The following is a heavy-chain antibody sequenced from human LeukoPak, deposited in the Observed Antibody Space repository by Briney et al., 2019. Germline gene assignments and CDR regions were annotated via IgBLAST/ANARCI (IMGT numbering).Heavy chain of an antibody. V-gene: IGHV1-2*02. CDR3: ARDESTAVGGVLIRY. D-gene: IGHD3-3*01. CDR2: INPNSGNT. Sequence: ASVKVSCKASGYTFTGDYMHWVRQAPGEGLEWVGWINPNSGNTKYTQKFQDRVTMTRDTSTSTVYVELSSLRSEDTAVYYCARDESTAVGGVLIRYWGQGTLATVSS. CDR1: GYTFTGDY. J-gene: IGHJ4*02.